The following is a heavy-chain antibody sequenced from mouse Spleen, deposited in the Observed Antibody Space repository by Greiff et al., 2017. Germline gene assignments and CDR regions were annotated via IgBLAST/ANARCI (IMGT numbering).Heavy chain of an antibody. V-gene: IGHV1-82*01. J-gene: IGHJ3*01. Sequence: VQLVESGPELVKPGASVKISCKASGYAFSSSWMNWVKQRPGKGLEWIGRIYPGDGDTNYNGKFKGKATLTADKSSSTAYMQLSSLTSEGSAVYCCARWGGGNSAWFAYWGQGTLVTVSA. CDR3: ARWGGGNSAWFAY. D-gene: IGHD2-1*01. CDR2: IYPGDGDT. CDR1: GYAFSSSW.